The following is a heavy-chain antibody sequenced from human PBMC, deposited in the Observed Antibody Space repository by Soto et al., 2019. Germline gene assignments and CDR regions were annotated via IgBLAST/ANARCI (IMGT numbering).Heavy chain of an antibody. V-gene: IGHV3-23*01. CDR3: PDRCSGGRCSPFDN. CDR2: VSAGGTSA. Sequence: EVQLLESGGGLVQPGGSLRLSCAASGFTFSSYAMGRVRQAPGKGLEWVSAVSAGGTSAYYVASVEGRFTISRDNSKNTLYLQMNSLRVDDTARYYCPDRCSGGRCSPFDNWGQGTLVTVAS. J-gene: IGHJ4*02. D-gene: IGHD2-15*01. CDR1: GFTFSSYA.